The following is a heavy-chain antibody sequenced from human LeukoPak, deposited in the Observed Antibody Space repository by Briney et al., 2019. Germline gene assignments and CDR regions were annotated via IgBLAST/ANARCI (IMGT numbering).Heavy chain of an antibody. D-gene: IGHD6-13*01. Sequence: SVKVSCKASGGTFSSYAISWVRQAPGQGLEWMGGIFPIFGTANYAQKFQGRVTITADESTSTAYMELSSLRSEDTAVYYCAREVSSLPWHWGQGTLVTVPS. CDR3: AREVSSLPWH. CDR1: GGTFSSYA. J-gene: IGHJ4*02. V-gene: IGHV1-69*13. CDR2: IFPIFGTA.